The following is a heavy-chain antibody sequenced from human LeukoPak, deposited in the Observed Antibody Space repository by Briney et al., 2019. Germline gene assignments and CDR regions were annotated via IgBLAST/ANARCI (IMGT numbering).Heavy chain of an antibody. D-gene: IGHD1-26*01. CDR1: GYTFTDYY. CDR3: ARDTRRWELLGFDY. V-gene: IGHV1-2*02. J-gene: IGHJ4*02. Sequence: GASVKVSCKASGYTFTDYYTHWVRRAPGQGLEWMGWINPNSGGTNYAQKFQGRVTMTRDTSISTAYMELSRLRSDDTAVYYCARDTRRWELLGFDYWGQGTLVTVSS. CDR2: INPNSGGT.